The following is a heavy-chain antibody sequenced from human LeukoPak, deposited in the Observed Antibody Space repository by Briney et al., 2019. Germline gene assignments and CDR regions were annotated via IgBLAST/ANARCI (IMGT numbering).Heavy chain of an antibody. CDR1: GFTFSDYE. CDR3: AELGITMIGGV. V-gene: IGHV3-48*03. D-gene: IGHD3-10*02. CDR2: ISSSASII. Sequence: GGSLRLSCAASGFTFSDYEMNWVRQAPGKGLEWVSYISSSASIIYYADSVKGRFTISRDNAKNSLYLQMNSLRAEDTAVYYCAELGITMIGGVWGKGTTVTISS. J-gene: IGHJ6*04.